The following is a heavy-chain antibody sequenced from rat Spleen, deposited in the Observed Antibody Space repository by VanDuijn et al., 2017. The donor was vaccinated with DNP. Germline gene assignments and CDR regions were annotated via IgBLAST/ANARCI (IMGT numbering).Heavy chain of an antibody. J-gene: IGHJ2*01. D-gene: IGHD1-11*01. V-gene: IGHV5-58*01. CDR3: ARGGRSYFDY. Sequence: EVQLVESGGGLVQPGRSLKLSCVASGFTFSSYWMYWIRQAPGKGLEWVGSISIGGGDTYYRDSVKGRFTISRDNAKNTQYLQMNSLRSEDTATYYCARGGRSYFDYWGQGVMVTVSS. CDR1: GFTFSSYW. CDR2: ISIGGGDT.